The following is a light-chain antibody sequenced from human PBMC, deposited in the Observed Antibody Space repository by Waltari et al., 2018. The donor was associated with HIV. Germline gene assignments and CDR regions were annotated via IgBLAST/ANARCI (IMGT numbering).Light chain of an antibody. Sequence: SYELTQPPSVSVSPGQTARITGSGDALPKTYAYWYQQKPGQAPVLVIYKDSERPSGIPERFFGSSSGTTVTLTISGVQAEDEADYYCQSADSSGTPWVFGGGTKLTVL. CDR2: KDS. CDR1: ALPKTY. J-gene: IGLJ3*02. V-gene: IGLV3-25*03. CDR3: QSADSSGTPWV.